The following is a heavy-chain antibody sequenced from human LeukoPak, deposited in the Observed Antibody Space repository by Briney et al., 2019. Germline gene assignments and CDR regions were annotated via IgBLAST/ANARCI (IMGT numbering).Heavy chain of an antibody. V-gene: IGHV4-39*01. CDR2: INHSGST. D-gene: IGHD3-10*01. CDR1: GGSISSSSYY. Sequence: KTSETLSLTCTVSGGSISSSSYYWGWIRQPPGKGLEWIGEINHSGSTNYNPSLKSRVTISVDTSKNQFSLKLSSVTAADTAVYYCARQLPYYGSGSYSKPIDYWGQGTLVTVSS. CDR3: ARQLPYYGSGSYSKPIDY. J-gene: IGHJ4*02.